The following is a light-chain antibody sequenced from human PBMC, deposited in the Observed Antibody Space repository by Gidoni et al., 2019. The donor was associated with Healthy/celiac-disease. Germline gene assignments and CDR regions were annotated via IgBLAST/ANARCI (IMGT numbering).Light chain of an antibody. CDR3: QQYYSYLPLT. CDR2: AAS. V-gene: IGKV1-8*01. Sequence: LRMPQSPSSLSASTGDRVTITCRASQGISSYLAWYQQKPGKAPKLLIYAASTLQSGVPSRFSGSGSGKDFTLTISCLQSEDLATYYCQQYYSYLPLTFGGGTKVEIK. CDR1: QGISSY. J-gene: IGKJ4*01.